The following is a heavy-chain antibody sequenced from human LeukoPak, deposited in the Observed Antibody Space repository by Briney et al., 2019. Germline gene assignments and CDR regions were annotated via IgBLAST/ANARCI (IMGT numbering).Heavy chain of an antibody. D-gene: IGHD3-9*01. J-gene: IGHJ5*02. Sequence: SETLSLTCTVSGGSISSYYWSWIRQPLGKGLEWIGYIYYSGSTNYNPSLKSRVTISVDTSKNQFSLKLSSVTAADTAVHYCARHGVNYDILTGYYNWFDPWGQGTLVTVSS. V-gene: IGHV4-59*08. CDR3: ARHGVNYDILTGYYNWFDP. CDR2: IYYSGST. CDR1: GGSISSYY.